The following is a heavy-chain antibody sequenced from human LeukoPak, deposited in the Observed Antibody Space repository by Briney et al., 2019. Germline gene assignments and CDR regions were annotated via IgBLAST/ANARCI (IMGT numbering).Heavy chain of an antibody. D-gene: IGHD3-10*01. CDR3: ARVYGSGISDY. CDR2: INPNTGGT. CDR1: GYTFTAYY. Sequence: ASVKVSCKASGYTFTAYYMHWVRQAPGQGLEWMGWINPNTGGTSYAQKFQGRVTMTRDTSISTAYMELSRLRSDDTAVYYCARVYGSGISDYWGQGTLVTVSS. V-gene: IGHV1-2*02. J-gene: IGHJ4*02.